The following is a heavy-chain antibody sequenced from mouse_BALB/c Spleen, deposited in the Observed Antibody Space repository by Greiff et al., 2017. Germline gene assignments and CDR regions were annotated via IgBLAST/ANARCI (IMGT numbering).Heavy chain of an antibody. J-gene: IGHJ2*01. D-gene: IGHD4-1*01. Sequence: EVQVVESGGGLVQPGGSMKLSCVASGFTFSNYWMNWVRQSPEKGLEWVAEIRLKSNNYATHYAESVKGRFTISRDDSKSSVYLQMNNLRAEDTGIYYCTSGFDYWGQGTTLTVSS. CDR1: GFTFSNYW. V-gene: IGHV6-6*02. CDR3: TSGFDY. CDR2: IRLKSNNYAT.